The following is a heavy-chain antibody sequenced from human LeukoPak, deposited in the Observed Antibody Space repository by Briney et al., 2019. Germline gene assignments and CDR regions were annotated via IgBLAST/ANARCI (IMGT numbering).Heavy chain of an antibody. D-gene: IGHD6-13*01. J-gene: IGHJ4*02. CDR1: GVSFSGYY. CDR2: INHSGST. Sequence: SEALSLTCAVYGVSFSGYYWSWIRQPPGKGLEWIGEINHSGSTNYNPSLKSRVTISVDTSKNQFSLKLSSVTAADTAVYYCARAPLTQFFLPGIAAAGRTGGFDYWGQGTLVTVSS. CDR3: ARAPLTQFFLPGIAAAGRTGGFDY. V-gene: IGHV4-34*01.